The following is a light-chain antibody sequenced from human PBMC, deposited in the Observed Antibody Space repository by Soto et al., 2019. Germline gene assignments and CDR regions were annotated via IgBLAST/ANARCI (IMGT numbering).Light chain of an antibody. CDR1: QAVSTW. CDR3: QQANSFPRT. J-gene: IGKJ4*01. Sequence: DIQMTQSPSFVSASVGGRVTITCRASQAVSTWLAWYQQKPGDAPKLLIYAASTLQSGVPSRFSGSGSGTDFTLTIRSLQPEDFATYYCQQANSFPRTFGGGTKVDIK. CDR2: AAS. V-gene: IGKV1-12*01.